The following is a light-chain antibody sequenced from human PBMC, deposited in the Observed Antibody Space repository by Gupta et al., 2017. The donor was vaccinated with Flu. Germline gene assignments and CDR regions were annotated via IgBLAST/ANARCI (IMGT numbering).Light chain of an antibody. CDR2: GAS. V-gene: IGKV3-15*01. Sequence: ATLSVSPGERATLSCRASQSVSSNLAWYKQKPGQAPRLLIYGASTRATGIPARFSGSGYGTEFTLTISSRQSEDFAVYYCQQYNNWPPYTFGQGTKLEIK. CDR3: QQYNNWPPYT. CDR1: QSVSSN. J-gene: IGKJ2*01.